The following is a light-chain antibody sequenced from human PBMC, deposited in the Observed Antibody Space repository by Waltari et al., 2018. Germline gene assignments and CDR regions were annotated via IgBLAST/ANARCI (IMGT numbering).Light chain of an antibody. CDR2: KVS. Sequence: DVVMTQSPLSLPVTLGQPASISCRSSQSLVSSDGNTYFNWFQQMPGQSPSRLLYKVSNRDSGVPDRFSGSGSGTDFTLRISRVEAEDVGVYYCMQGTHWPWTFGQGTKVEIK. J-gene: IGKJ1*01. CDR1: QSLVSSDGNTY. V-gene: IGKV2-30*01. CDR3: MQGTHWPWT.